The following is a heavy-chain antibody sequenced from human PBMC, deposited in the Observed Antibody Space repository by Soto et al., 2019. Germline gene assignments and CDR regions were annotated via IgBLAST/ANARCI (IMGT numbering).Heavy chain of an antibody. CDR2: IIPIFGTA. D-gene: IGHD1-20*01. V-gene: IGHV1-69*13. CDR1: GVTFSSYA. CDR3: ARGAYNWNLITTFEP. J-gene: IGHJ5*02. Sequence: GASVKVSCKAPGVTFSSYAISLLRQSPGQGLEWMGGIIPIFGTANYAQKFQGRVTITADESTSTAYMELSSLRSEDTAVYYCARGAYNWNLITTFEPWGQGTLVTVS.